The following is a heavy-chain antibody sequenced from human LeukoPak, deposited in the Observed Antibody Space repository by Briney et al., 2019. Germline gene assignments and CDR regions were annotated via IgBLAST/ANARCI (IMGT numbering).Heavy chain of an antibody. CDR3: AKSLGVGGYTRYKGFDQ. CDR1: GFTFNSFA. D-gene: IGHD3-16*02. CDR2: ISGSDGSS. V-gene: IGHV3-23*01. J-gene: IGHJ4*02. Sequence: GGSLRLSCVASGFTFNSFAMNWVRQAPGKGLEWVSSISGSDGSSHYADFVKGRFTISRDNSKNTLHLQMNSLRAEDTAVYYCAKSLGVGGYTRYKGFDQWGQGTLVTVSS.